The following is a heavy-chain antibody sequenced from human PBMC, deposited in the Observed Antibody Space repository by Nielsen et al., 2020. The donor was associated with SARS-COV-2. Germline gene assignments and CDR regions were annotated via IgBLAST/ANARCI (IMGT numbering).Heavy chain of an antibody. CDR2: IKQDGSEK. Sequence: GESLKISCAASGFNFRNYWMSWVRQAPGKGLEWVANIKQDGSEKYFVDSVKGRFTISRDNAKNSLYLQMNSLRAEDTAVYYCGREEVGVTSRRPWAIDYWGQGTLVTVSS. V-gene: IGHV3-7*05. D-gene: IGHD3-16*01. J-gene: IGHJ4*02. CDR1: GFNFRNYW. CDR3: GREEVGVTSRRPWAIDY.